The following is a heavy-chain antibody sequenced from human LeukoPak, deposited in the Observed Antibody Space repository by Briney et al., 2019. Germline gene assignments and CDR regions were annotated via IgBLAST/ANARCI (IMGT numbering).Heavy chain of an antibody. CDR3: ARVRYYYDSSGYADY. D-gene: IGHD3-22*01. J-gene: IGHJ4*02. CDR2: INSDGSST. V-gene: IGHV3-74*01. Sequence: GGSLRLSCAASGFTFSSYWMHWVRQAPXXGLVWVSRINSDGSSTSYADSVKGRFTISRDNAKNTLYLQMNSLRAEDTAVYYCARVRYYYDSSGYADYWGQGTLVTVSS. CDR1: GFTFSSYW.